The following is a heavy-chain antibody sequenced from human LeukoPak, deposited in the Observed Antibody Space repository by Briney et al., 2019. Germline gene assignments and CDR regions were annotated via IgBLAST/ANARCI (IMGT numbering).Heavy chain of an antibody. D-gene: IGHD3-16*01. Sequence: SETLSLTCTVSGGSISSYYWSWIRQPPGKGLEWIGYIYYSGSTNYNPSLKSRVTISVDTSKNQFSLKLSSVTAADTAVYYCARGMEGGDYFDYWGQGTLVTVSS. V-gene: IGHV4-59*01. CDR2: IYYSGST. J-gene: IGHJ4*02. CDR1: GGSISSYY. CDR3: ARGMEGGDYFDY.